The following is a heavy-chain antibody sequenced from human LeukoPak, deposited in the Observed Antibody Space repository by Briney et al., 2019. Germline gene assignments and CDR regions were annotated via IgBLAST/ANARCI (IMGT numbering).Heavy chain of an antibody. CDR2: ISSSSSYT. D-gene: IGHD4-11*01. J-gene: IGHJ4*02. V-gene: IGHV3-11*06. CDR1: GFTLSDYY. Sequence: GGSLRLSCAASGFTLSDYYMSWIRQAPGKGLEWVSYISSSSSYTNYADSVKGRFTISRDNAKNSLYLQMNSLRAEDTAVYYCGRVRKVSETTYYFDYWGQGTLVTVSS. CDR3: GRVRKVSETTYYFDY.